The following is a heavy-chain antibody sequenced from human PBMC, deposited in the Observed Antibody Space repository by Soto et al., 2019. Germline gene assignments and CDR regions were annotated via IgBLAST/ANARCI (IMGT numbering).Heavy chain of an antibody. D-gene: IGHD3-10*01. J-gene: IGHJ4*02. CDR1: GSTFSNYG. CDR2: VWYDGTTK. Sequence: QVQLVESGGGVVQPGTSLRLSCAASGSTFSNYGMHWVRQAPGKGLEWVAVVWYDGTTKFYPDSVKGRSTISRDNSNNTLYLQITSLRVEDTAVYYFATVDNYYGSVFWGQGTLVTVSS. V-gene: IGHV3-33*01. CDR3: ATVDNYYGSVF.